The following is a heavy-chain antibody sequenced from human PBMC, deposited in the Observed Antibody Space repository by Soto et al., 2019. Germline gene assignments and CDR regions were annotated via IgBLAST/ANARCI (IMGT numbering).Heavy chain of an antibody. V-gene: IGHV3-74*01. CDR1: GSTFSNDW. D-gene: IGHD2-15*01. CDR2: INSDGSST. CDR3: ARDRWWSVGG. J-gene: IGHJ6*01. Sequence: EVQLVESGGGLLQPGGSLRLSCAVSGSTFSNDWMHWVRQAPGKGLVWVSHINSDGSSTNYADFVKGRFTIARDNAKNTVYLQMNSLRAEDTAVYYCARDRWWSVGGWGRGATVTVSS.